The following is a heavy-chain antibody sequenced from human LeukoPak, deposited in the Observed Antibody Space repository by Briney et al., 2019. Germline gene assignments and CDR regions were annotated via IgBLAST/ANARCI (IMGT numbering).Heavy chain of an antibody. CDR2: IYYSGST. J-gene: IGHJ3*02. CDR3: ARDAYLGELSFAAFDI. V-gene: IGHV4-39*07. D-gene: IGHD3-16*02. Sequence: SETLSLTCTVSGGSISSSSYYWGWIRQPPGKGLEWIGSIYYSGSTYYNPSLKSRVTISVDTSKNQFSLKLSSVTAADTAVYYCARDAYLGELSFAAFDIWGQGTMVTVSS. CDR1: GGSISSSSYY.